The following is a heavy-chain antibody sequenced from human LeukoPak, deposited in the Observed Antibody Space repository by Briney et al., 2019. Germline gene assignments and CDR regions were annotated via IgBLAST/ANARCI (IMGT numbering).Heavy chain of an antibody. Sequence: GESLKISCKGSGYSFTSYWIGWVRQMPGKGLEWMGIIYPGDSDTRYSPSFQGQVTISADKSISTAYLQWSSLKASDTAMYYCARLGRYYYDSSGYPHDAFDIWGQGTVVTVSS. D-gene: IGHD3-22*01. CDR3: ARLGRYYYDSSGYPHDAFDI. CDR2: IYPGDSDT. V-gene: IGHV5-51*01. J-gene: IGHJ3*02. CDR1: GYSFTSYW.